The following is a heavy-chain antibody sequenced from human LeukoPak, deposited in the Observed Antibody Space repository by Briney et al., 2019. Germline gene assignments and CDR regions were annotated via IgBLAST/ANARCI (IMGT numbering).Heavy chain of an antibody. CDR2: ISAYNGNT. D-gene: IGHD3/OR15-3a*01. CDR1: GYTFTSYG. J-gene: IGHJ4*02. Sequence: ASVKVSCKASGYTFTSYGISWVRQAPGQGLEWMGWISAYNGNTNYAQKLQARVTMTRDTSVSTAYMELSSLSSEDTAVYYCARGGSFGLKANLDSWGQGTLVTVSS. CDR3: ARGGSFGLKANLDS. V-gene: IGHV1-18*01.